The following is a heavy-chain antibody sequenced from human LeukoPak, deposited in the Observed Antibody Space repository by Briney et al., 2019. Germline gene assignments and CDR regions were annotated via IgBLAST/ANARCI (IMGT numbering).Heavy chain of an antibody. D-gene: IGHD6-19*01. CDR3: ARALSPGWYGA. Sequence: GASVKVSCTASGYTFTSYAMHWVRQAPGQRLEWMGWINAGNGNTKYSQKFQGRVTITRDTSASTAYMELSSLRSEDTAVYYCARALSPGWYGAWGQGTLVTVSS. V-gene: IGHV1-3*01. CDR1: GYTFTSYA. J-gene: IGHJ5*02. CDR2: INAGNGNT.